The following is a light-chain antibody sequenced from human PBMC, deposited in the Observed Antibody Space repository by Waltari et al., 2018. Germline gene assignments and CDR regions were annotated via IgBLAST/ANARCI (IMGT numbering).Light chain of an antibody. Sequence: HSALTQPASASGSPGQSITISCTGTNSDVGGYNYVSWYQQHPGKALQIMSYDVSNGSAGVANRFSCSESGNTASLTMFGLQAEDEADYYCNSYTSSFRVMCGGGTKLTVL. CDR1: NSDVGGYNY. J-gene: IGLJ3*02. CDR2: DVS. V-gene: IGLV2-14*03. CDR3: NSYTSSFRVM.